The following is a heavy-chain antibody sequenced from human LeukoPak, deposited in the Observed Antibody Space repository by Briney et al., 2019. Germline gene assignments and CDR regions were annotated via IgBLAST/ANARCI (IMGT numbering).Heavy chain of an antibody. CDR2: INHSGST. V-gene: IGHV4-34*01. CDR1: GGSFSGYY. CDR3: ARGRGASGYYDSSGRSFDY. J-gene: IGHJ4*02. D-gene: IGHD3-22*01. Sequence: SETLSLTCAVYGGSFSGYYWSWIRQPPGKGLEWIGEINHSGSTNYNPSLKSRVTISVDTSKNQFSLKLSSVTAADTAVYFCARGRGASGYYDSSGRSFDYWGQGTLVTVS.